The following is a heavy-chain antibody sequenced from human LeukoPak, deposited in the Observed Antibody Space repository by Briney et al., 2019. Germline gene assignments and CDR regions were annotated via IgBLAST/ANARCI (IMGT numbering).Heavy chain of an antibody. CDR3: ARESKDDGDYGFDP. CDR2: IYYSGST. Sequence: PSETLSLTCTVSGGSISSHYWSWLRQPPGKGLEWIGYIYYSGSTNYNPSLKSRVTISVDTSKNQFSLKLSSVTAADTAVYYCARESKDDGDYGFDPWGQGTLVTVSS. V-gene: IGHV4-59*11. CDR1: GGSISSHY. J-gene: IGHJ5*02. D-gene: IGHD4-17*01.